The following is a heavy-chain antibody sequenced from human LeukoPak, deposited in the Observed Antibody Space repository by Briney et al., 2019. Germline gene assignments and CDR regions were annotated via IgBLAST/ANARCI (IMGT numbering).Heavy chain of an antibody. V-gene: IGHV4-30-4*01. J-gene: IGHJ6*02. CDR3: ARADQYGMDV. D-gene: IGHD2-2*01. Sequence: SETLSLTCTVSGGSISSGDYYWSWIRQPPGTGLEWIGYIYYSGSTYYNPSLKSRVTISVDTSKNQFSLKLSSVTAADTAVYYCARADQYGMDVWGQGTTVTVSS. CDR1: GGSISSGDYY. CDR2: IYYSGST.